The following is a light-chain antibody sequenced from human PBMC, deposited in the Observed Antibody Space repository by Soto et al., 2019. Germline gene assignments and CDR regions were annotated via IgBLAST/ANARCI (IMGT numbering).Light chain of an antibody. CDR3: TQGTHWPRT. V-gene: IGKV2-30*01. CDR1: KSLVYSDGNTH. Sequence: DVVLTQSPLSLPVNFGQPASISCRSSKSLVYSDGNTHLSWFHQRPGQSPGRLIYRVSSRGSGVPDRFSGSGSGTYFTLEISRVEAEDVGIYFCTQGTHWPRTFGQGTKVEVK. CDR2: RVS. J-gene: IGKJ1*01.